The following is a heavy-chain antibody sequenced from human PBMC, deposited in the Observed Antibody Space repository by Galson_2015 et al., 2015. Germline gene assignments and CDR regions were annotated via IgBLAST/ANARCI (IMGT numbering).Heavy chain of an antibody. CDR1: EFTISSYW. J-gene: IGHJ4*02. CDR2: IKGDGSSI. CDR3: ARDPVDGSVHSDY. D-gene: IGHD5-24*01. Sequence: SLRLSCAASEFTISSYWMHWVRQVPGKGLMWVSRIKGDGSSIIYADSVKGRFTISRDNTKNTVWLQMNSLRVEDTAVYYCARDPVDGSVHSDYWGQGTLATVSS. V-gene: IGHV3-74*01.